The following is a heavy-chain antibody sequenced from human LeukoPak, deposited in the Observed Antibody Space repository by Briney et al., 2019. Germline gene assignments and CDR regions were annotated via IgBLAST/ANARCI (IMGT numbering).Heavy chain of an antibody. D-gene: IGHD5-12*01. CDR1: GFTFNNYG. Sequence: GGTLRLSCAASGFTFNNYGMNWVRQAPGKGLEWVSGISGGGGSTYYADSVKGRFTISRDNSKNTLYLQMNSLRAEDTAVYYCAKGSDYDPPYYYYYMDVWGKGTTVTVSS. J-gene: IGHJ6*03. CDR3: AKGSDYDPPYYYYYMDV. CDR2: ISGGGGST. V-gene: IGHV3-23*01.